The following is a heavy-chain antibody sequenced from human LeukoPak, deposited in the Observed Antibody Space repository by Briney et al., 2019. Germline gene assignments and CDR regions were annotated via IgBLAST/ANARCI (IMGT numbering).Heavy chain of an antibody. V-gene: IGHV1-24*01. D-gene: IGHD2-2*01. Sequence: ASVKVSCKVSGYTLTELSMHWVRQAPGKGLEWMGGFDPEDGETIYAQKFQGGVTMTEDTSTDTAYMELSSLRSEDTAVYYCATEGYCSSTSCYHRPYYYYYYGMDVWGQGTTVTVSS. CDR2: FDPEDGET. CDR1: GYTLTELS. J-gene: IGHJ6*02. CDR3: ATEGYCSSTSCYHRPYYYYYYGMDV.